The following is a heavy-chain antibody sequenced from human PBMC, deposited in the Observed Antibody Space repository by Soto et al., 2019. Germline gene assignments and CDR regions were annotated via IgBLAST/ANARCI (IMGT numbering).Heavy chain of an antibody. V-gene: IGHV2-5*02. J-gene: IGHJ4*02. Sequence: QITLKESGPTLVKPTQTLTLTCTFSGFSLSSTRMAVGWIRQPPGKALEWLALIYWDDDRRYRPFLKSRLTITKDTSKNQVVLTMSNMDPVDTARYYCAHIVVAGLGYHFDYWGQGTLVTVSS. D-gene: IGHD6-19*01. CDR1: GFSLSSTRMA. CDR2: IYWDDDR. CDR3: AHIVVAGLGYHFDY.